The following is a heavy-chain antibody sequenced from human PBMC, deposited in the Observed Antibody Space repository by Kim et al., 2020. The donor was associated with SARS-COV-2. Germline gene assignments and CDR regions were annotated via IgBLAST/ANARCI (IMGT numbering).Heavy chain of an antibody. CDR1: GGSISSYY. Sequence: SETLSLTCTVSGGSISSYYWSWIRQPPGKGLEWIGYIYYSGSTNYNPSLKSRVTISVDTSKNQFSLKLSSVTAADTAVYYCARNSLIADYFDYWGQGTLVTVSS. V-gene: IGHV4-59*13. CDR2: IYYSGST. CDR3: ARNSLIADYFDY. J-gene: IGHJ4*02. D-gene: IGHD3-16*02.